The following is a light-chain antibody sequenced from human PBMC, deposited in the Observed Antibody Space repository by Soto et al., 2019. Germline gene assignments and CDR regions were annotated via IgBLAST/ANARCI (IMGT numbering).Light chain of an antibody. J-gene: IGKJ3*01. Sequence: EIVLTQSPATLSLSPGERATLSCRASQSVSSYLAWYQQKPGQAPRLLIYDTSKRATGIPARFSGSGSGTDVTRTISSLEPEEFAVYYCQQRTNWPRSFTFGPGTKVHIK. CDR2: DTS. CDR1: QSVSSY. V-gene: IGKV3-11*01. CDR3: QQRTNWPRSFT.